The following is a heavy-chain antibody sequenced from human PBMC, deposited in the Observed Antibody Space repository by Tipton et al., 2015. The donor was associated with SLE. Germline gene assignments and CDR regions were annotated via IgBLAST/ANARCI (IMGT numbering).Heavy chain of an antibody. V-gene: IGHV4-34*01. Sequence: TLSLTCAVYGGSISSSSSYYWAWIRQPPGKGVEWIGEINHRGSTNYNPSLKSRVTIPVDTSKNQFSLKLSSVTAADTAVYYCARNLGPEWMATKRGYFDLWGRGTLVSVSS. CDR2: INHRGST. CDR3: ARNLGPEWMATKRGYFDL. CDR1: GGSISSSSSYY. J-gene: IGHJ2*01. D-gene: IGHD5-24*01.